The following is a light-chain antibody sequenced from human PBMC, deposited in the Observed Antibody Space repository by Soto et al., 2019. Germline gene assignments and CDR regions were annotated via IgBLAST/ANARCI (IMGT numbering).Light chain of an antibody. CDR1: QSLLHSNGYNY. J-gene: IGKJ5*01. CDR2: LGS. CDR3: MQALQTPV. V-gene: IGKV2-28*01. Sequence: DIVMTQSPLSLPVTPGEPASISCRSSQSLLHSNGYNYLDWYLQKPGQSPQLLIYLGSNRASGVHDRFSGSGSGTDFTLKISRVEAEDVGVYYCMQALQTPVFGQGTRLEIK.